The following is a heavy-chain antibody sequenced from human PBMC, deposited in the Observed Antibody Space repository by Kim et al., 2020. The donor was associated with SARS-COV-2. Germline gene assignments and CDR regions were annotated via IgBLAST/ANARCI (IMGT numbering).Heavy chain of an antibody. J-gene: IGHJ6*02. CDR3: AKDQAAMVRGERYYYYGMDV. Sequence: GGSLRLSCAASGFTFSSYAMSWVRQAPGKGLEWVSAISGSGGSTYYADSVKGRFTISRDNSKNTLYLQMNSLRAEDTAVYYCAKDQAAMVRGERYYYYGMDVWGQGTTVTVSS. CDR1: GFTFSSYA. CDR2: ISGSGGST. D-gene: IGHD3-10*01. V-gene: IGHV3-23*01.